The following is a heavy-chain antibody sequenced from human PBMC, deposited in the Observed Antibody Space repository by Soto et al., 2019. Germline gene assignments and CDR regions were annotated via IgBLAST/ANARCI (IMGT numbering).Heavy chain of an antibody. CDR3: ARSRHGSGSYTHFYYGLDV. V-gene: IGHV3-30-3*01. CDR2: ISFDGSTE. Sequence: VQLVESGGGVVQPGRSLRLSCAASGFTFISYAMHWVRQAPGKGLEWVAVISFDGSTEYYADSVKGRFTISRDNSKNTVYLQMNSLRSEDTAVYYGARSRHGSGSYTHFYYGLDVWGQGTTVTVSS. CDR1: GFTFISYA. J-gene: IGHJ6*02. D-gene: IGHD3-10*01.